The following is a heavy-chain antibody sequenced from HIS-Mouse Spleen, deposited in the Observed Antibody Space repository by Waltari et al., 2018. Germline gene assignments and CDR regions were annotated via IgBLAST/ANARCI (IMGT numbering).Heavy chain of an antibody. V-gene: IGHV4-39*07. Sequence: QLKLQESGPGLVKPSETLSLPCTVSGCSISSSSYYWGRIRQPTGKGLEWIGSIYYSGSTYYNPSLKSRVTISVDTSKNQFSLKLSSVTAADTAVYYCAREIPYSSSWYDWYFDLWGRGTLVTVSS. CDR3: AREIPYSSSWYDWYFDL. CDR1: GCSISSSSYY. CDR2: IYYSGST. D-gene: IGHD6-13*01. J-gene: IGHJ2*01.